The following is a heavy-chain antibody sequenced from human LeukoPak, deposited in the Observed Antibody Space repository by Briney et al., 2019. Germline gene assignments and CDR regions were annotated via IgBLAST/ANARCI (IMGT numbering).Heavy chain of an antibody. Sequence: GGSLRLSCAASGFTFSDYAMSWVRQAAGKGREWVSGISDTGRRTYYTDSVQGRFTISRDESKKTVYLLMNTLRAEDTAVYFCARHDSFIPYWGQGTLVTVSS. CDR2: ISDTGRRT. CDR3: ARHDSFIPY. CDR1: GFTFSDYA. D-gene: IGHD3-16*02. J-gene: IGHJ4*02. V-gene: IGHV3-23*01.